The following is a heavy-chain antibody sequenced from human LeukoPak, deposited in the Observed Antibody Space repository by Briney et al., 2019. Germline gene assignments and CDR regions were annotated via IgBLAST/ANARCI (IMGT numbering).Heavy chain of an antibody. CDR1: GGPISSSSYY. CDR2: IYHSGSA. J-gene: IGHJ4*02. D-gene: IGHD1-26*01. CDR3: ARVPDGSTQFDY. Sequence: SETLSLTCTVSGGPISSSSYYWGWIRQPPGKGLEWIGSIYHSGSAYYNPSLKSRVTISVDTSKNQFSLKLSSVTAADTAVYYCARVPDGSTQFDYWGQGTLVTVSS. V-gene: IGHV4-39*07.